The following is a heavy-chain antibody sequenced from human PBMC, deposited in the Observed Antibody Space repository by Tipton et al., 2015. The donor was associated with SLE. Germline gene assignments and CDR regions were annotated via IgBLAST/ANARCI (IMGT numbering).Heavy chain of an antibody. CDR1: GYSISSGYY. V-gene: IGHV4-38-2*02. J-gene: IGHJ4*02. Sequence: TLSLTCIVSGYSISSGYYWGWIRQPPGKGLEWIGNIYHSGSTSYNPSLKSRATISMDTSKNQFSLKLSSVTAADTAVYYCARTSYGSGSPYYFDYWGQGALVTVSS. D-gene: IGHD3-10*01. CDR3: ARTSYGSGSPYYFDY. CDR2: IYHSGST.